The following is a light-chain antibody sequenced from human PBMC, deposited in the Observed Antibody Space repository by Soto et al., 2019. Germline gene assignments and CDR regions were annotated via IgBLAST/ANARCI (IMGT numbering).Light chain of an antibody. CDR2: EVS. CDR3: NSFTTSGTRV. CDR1: SSDIGAFNY. J-gene: IGLJ2*01. V-gene: IGLV2-14*01. Sequence: QSVLTQPASVSGSPGQSITISCTGTSSDIGAFNYVAWYQHHPGKAPKVMIYEVSNRPSGVSNRFSGSKSGNTASLTISGLQAEDEADYYCNSFTTSGTRVFGGGTKLTVL.